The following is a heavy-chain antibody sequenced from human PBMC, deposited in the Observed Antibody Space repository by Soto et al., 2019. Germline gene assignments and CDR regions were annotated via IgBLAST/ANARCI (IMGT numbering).Heavy chain of an antibody. D-gene: IGHD3-3*01. CDR3: ARVSTLRFLEWLPASGNFDY. CDR2: MNPNSGNT. Sequence: VASVKVSCKASGYTFTRYDINWVRQATGQGLEWMGWMNPNSGNTGYAQKFQGRVTMTRNTSISTAYMELSSLRSEDTAVYYCARVSTLRFLEWLPASGNFDYWGQGTLVTVSS. J-gene: IGHJ4*02. CDR1: GYTFTRYD. V-gene: IGHV1-8*01.